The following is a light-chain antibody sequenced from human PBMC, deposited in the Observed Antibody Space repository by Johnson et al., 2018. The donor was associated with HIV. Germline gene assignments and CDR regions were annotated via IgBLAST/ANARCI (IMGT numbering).Light chain of an antibody. CDR2: DNN. CDR3: GTWDSSLCVLYV. J-gene: IGLJ1*01. Sequence: QPVLTQPPSVSAAPGQKVTISCSGSSSNIGNNYVSWYQQLPGTAPKLLIYDNNKRPSGIPDRFSGSKSGTSATLGITGLQTGDEADYYCGTWDSSLCVLYVFGTGTKVTVL. CDR1: SSNIGNNY. V-gene: IGLV1-51*01.